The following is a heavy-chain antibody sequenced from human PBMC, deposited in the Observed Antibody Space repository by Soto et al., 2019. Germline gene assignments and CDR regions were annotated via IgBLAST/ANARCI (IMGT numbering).Heavy chain of an antibody. D-gene: IGHD3-22*01. J-gene: IGHJ4*02. CDR1: GFTFSSYS. V-gene: IGHV3-48*02. CDR3: ARDKAYYDSSGQGVFDY. Sequence: EVQLVESGGGLVQPGGSLRLSCAASGFTFSSYSMNWVRQAPGKGLEWVSYISSSSSNIYYADSVKGRFTISKDNAKNSLYLQMNSLRDDDTAVYYCARDKAYYDSSGQGVFDYWGQGTMVTVSS. CDR2: ISSSSSNI.